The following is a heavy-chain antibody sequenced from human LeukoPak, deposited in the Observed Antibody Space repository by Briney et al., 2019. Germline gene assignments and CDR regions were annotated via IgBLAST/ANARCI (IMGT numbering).Heavy chain of an antibody. CDR3: EGTYYYDSSDDY. CDR1: GFTFRSYA. J-gene: IGHJ4*02. D-gene: IGHD3-22*01. CDR2: ISGSGTST. V-gene: IGHV3-23*01. Sequence: GGSLRLSCAASGFTFRSYAMSWAPQAPGKGLEWVLAISGSGTSTYYADSVKGRFTISRDNSKNTLYLQMNSLRAEDTAVYYCEGTYYYDSSDDYWGQGTLVTVSS.